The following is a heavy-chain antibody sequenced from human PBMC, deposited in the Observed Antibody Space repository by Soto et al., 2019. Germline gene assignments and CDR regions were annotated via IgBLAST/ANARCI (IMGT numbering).Heavy chain of an antibody. Sequence: QVQLVESGGGVVQPGRSLRLSCAASGFTFSSYAMHWVRQAPGKGLEWVAVISYDGSNKYYADSVKGRFTISRDNSKNTLYLQMNSLRAEDTAAYYCARESITIFGVVPNFDYWGQGTLVTVSS. CDR2: ISYDGSNK. D-gene: IGHD3-3*01. V-gene: IGHV3-30-3*01. CDR3: ARESITIFGVVPNFDY. CDR1: GFTFSSYA. J-gene: IGHJ4*02.